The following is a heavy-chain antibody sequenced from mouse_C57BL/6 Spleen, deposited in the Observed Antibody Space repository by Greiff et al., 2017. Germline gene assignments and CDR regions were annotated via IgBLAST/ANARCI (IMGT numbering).Heavy chain of an antibody. CDR1: GFTFSSYA. J-gene: IGHJ3*01. CDR3: TRGEGVYYDYDVPFAY. D-gene: IGHD2-4*01. V-gene: IGHV5-9-1*02. CDR2: ISSGGDYI. Sequence: EVKLVESGEGLVKPGGSLKLSCAASGFTFSSYAMSWVRQTSEKRLEWVAYISSGGDYIYYADTVKGRFTISSDNARNTLYLQMSSLKSEDTAMYYCTRGEGVYYDYDVPFAYWGQGTLVTVSA.